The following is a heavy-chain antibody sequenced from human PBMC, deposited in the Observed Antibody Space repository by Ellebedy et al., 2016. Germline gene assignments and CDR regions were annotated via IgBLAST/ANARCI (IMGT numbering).Heavy chain of an antibody. V-gene: IGHV1-18*01. Sequence: ASVKVSXKASGYTFRSHAITWVRQAPGQGLEWMGWISVYNGKTNYAQSVQDRATLTTDTSTTTAYLELRSLRSDDTALYFCARSMGAYDAWGQGTLVTVSS. J-gene: IGHJ4*02. CDR2: ISVYNGKT. CDR1: GYTFRSHA. D-gene: IGHD5-12*01. CDR3: ARSMGAYDA.